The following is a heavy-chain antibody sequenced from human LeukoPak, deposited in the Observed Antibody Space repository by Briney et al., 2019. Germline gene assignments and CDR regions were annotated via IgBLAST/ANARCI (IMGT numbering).Heavy chain of an antibody. J-gene: IGHJ4*02. CDR2: MNPNSGNT. V-gene: IGHV1-8*01. Sequence: GASVKVSCKASGYTFTSYDINWVRQATGQGLEWMGWMNPNSGNTGYAQKFQGRVTMTRNTSISTAYMELSGLRSEDTAVYYCARGDYSKKSNDYWGQGTLVTVSS. CDR1: GYTFTSYD. CDR3: ARGDYSKKSNDY. D-gene: IGHD4-11*01.